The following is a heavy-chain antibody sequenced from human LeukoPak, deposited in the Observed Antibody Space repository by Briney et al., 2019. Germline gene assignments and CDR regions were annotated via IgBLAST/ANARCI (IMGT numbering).Heavy chain of an antibody. CDR2: ISSSGSTI. V-gene: IGHV3-11*01. D-gene: IGHD3-10*01. Sequence: PGGSLRLSCAASGFTFSDYYMSWIRQAPGKGLEWVSYISSSGSTIYYADSVKGRVTISRATAKNSLYLQMHSLSAEDTAVYYCARDAFGGAPYYYYYYMDVWGTGTTVTVCS. CDR3: ARDAFGGAPYYYYYYMDV. J-gene: IGHJ6*03. CDR1: GFTFSDYY.